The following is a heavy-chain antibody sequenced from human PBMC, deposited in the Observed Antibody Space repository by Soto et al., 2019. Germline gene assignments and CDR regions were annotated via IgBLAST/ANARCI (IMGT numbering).Heavy chain of an antibody. CDR2: INNSGST. J-gene: IGHJ5*02. D-gene: IGHD3-22*01. V-gene: IGHV4-34*01. CDR1: GGSFSGYY. CDR3: ASGAYYYDSSGYSSSRDWLDT. Sequence: PSETLSLTCAVYGGSFSGYYWSWIRQPTGKGLDWIGEINNSGSTNYNPSLQSRVTISVDTSKNKFSLKLSSVSDADTAVYYCASGAYYYDSSGYSSSRDWLDTWGEGTMVT.